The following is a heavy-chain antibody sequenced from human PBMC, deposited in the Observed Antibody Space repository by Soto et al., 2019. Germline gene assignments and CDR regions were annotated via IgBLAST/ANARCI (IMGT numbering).Heavy chain of an antibody. J-gene: IGHJ4*02. V-gene: IGHV3-23*01. Sequence: GGSLRLSCAASGFTFSSYAMSWVRQAPGKGLEWVSAISGSGGSTYYADPVKGRFTISRDNSKNTLYLQMNSLRAEDTAVYYCARNKGEQWLVRGRGNYFDYWGQGTLVTVSS. D-gene: IGHD6-19*01. CDR1: GFTFSSYA. CDR3: ARNKGEQWLVRGRGNYFDY. CDR2: ISGSGGST.